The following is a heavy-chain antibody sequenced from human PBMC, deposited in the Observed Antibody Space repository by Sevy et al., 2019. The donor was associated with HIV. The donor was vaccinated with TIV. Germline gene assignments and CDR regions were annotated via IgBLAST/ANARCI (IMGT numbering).Heavy chain of an antibody. D-gene: IGHD3-10*01. Sequence: GGSLRLSCAASRFSFSSYGMHWVRQAPGKGLEWVAVIWYDGSNKYYADSVKGRFTVSRDNSENTLYLQMNSLRAEDTAVYYCARDPSGSYYNSYYFDYWGQGILVTVSS. CDR3: ARDPSGSYYNSYYFDY. V-gene: IGHV3-33*01. CDR1: RFSFSSYG. J-gene: IGHJ4*02. CDR2: IWYDGSNK.